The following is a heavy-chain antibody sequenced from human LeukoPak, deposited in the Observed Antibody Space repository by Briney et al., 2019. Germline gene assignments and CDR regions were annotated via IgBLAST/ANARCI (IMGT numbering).Heavy chain of an antibody. D-gene: IGHD2-21*02. CDR3: VRDPGCRSGDCYSWPFHY. J-gene: IGHJ4*02. V-gene: IGHV4-31*03. CDR1: GGSISSISNGGYY. CDR2: IYSSGST. Sequence: SQTLSLTCTVSGGSISSISNGGYYWSWIRQHPGKGLEWIGYIYSSGSTYYNPSLKSRVTITLDTSENHFSLNLKSVTAADTALYYCVRDPGCRSGDCYSWPFHYWGQGIHVSVSS.